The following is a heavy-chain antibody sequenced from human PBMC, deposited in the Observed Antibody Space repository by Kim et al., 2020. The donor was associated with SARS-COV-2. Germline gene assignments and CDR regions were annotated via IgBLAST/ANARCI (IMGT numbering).Heavy chain of an antibody. Sequence: SQTLSLTCAISGDRVSSTSAAWNWIRQSPSGGLEWLGRTYYRSKWYNDYAVSVKSRITINPDTSKNQFSLQLNSVTPEDTAVYYCARGRQWLVNVDIDYWGQGTLVTVS. CDR1: GDRVSSTSAA. D-gene: IGHD6-19*01. V-gene: IGHV6-1*01. CDR2: TYYRSKWYN. CDR3: ARGRQWLVNVDIDY. J-gene: IGHJ4*02.